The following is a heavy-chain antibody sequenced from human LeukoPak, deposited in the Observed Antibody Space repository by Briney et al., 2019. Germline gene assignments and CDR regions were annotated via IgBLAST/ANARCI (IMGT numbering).Heavy chain of an antibody. V-gene: IGHV1-69*04. D-gene: IGHD1-20*01. CDR2: IIPILGIA. Sequence: SVKVSCKASGGTFSSYAISWVRQAPGQGLEWMGRIIPILGIANYAQKFQGRVTITADKSTSTAYMELSSLRSEDTAVYYCAISKGITPKFDYWGRGTLVTVSS. CDR1: GGTFSSYA. J-gene: IGHJ4*02. CDR3: AISKGITPKFDY.